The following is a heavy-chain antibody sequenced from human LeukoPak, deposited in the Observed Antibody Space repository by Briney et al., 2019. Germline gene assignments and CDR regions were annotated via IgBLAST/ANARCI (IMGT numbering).Heavy chain of an antibody. Sequence: SETLSLTCTVSGDSISTSSYYWGWIRQPPGKELEWIGTLNYGGSTYYNPSLKTRVTISVDTSKNQFSLRLHSVTAADTAVYYCARHAYYYESSGYFYPFHYWGQEPCSPSPQ. CDR3: ARHAYYYESSGYFYPFHY. D-gene: IGHD3-22*01. J-gene: IGHJ4*01. V-gene: IGHV4-39*01. CDR2: LNYGGST. CDR1: GDSISTSSYY.